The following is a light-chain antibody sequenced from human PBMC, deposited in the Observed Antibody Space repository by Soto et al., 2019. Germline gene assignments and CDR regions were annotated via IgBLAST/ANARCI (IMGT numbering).Light chain of an antibody. J-gene: IGLJ2*01. V-gene: IGLV1-40*01. CDR3: QSYDSSLSGQGV. Sequence: QSALTQPPSVSGAPGQRVTISCTGSSSNIGAGYDVHWYQQLPGTAPKLLIYGNSNRPSGVPDRFSGSKSGTSASLAITGLQAEDEADYYCQSYDSSLSGQGVFGGGTKVTV. CDR1: SSNIGAGYD. CDR2: GNS.